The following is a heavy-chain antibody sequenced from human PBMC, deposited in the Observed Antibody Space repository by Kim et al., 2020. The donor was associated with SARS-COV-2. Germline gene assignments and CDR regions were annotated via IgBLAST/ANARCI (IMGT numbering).Heavy chain of an antibody. Sequence: GGSLRLSCAASGFTFSSYGMHWVRQAPGKGLEWVAVIWYDGSNKYYADSVKGRFTISRDNSKNTLYLQMNSLRAEDTAVYYCARDRLIRHRITFGGLIDYGMDLWRKGTTVPVSS. D-gene: IGHD3-16*02. V-gene: IGHV3-33*01. CDR3: ARDRLIRHRITFGGLIDYGMDL. J-gene: IGHJ6*04. CDR1: GFTFSSYG. CDR2: IWYDGSNK.